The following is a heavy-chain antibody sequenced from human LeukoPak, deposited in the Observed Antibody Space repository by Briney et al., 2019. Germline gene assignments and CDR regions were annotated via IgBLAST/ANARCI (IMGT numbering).Heavy chain of an antibody. V-gene: IGHV3-20*04. CDR3: ARGMVDGSGSHYNWIDYYYYYYMDV. CDR1: GFTFDDYG. D-gene: IGHD3-10*01. Sequence: GGSLRLSCAASGFTFDDYGMSWVRQARGKGPEWVSGINWNGGSTGYADSVKGRFTISRDNAKNSLYLQMNSLRAEDTALYYCARGMVDGSGSHYNWIDYYYYYYMDVWGKGTTVTVSS. CDR2: INWNGGST. J-gene: IGHJ6*03.